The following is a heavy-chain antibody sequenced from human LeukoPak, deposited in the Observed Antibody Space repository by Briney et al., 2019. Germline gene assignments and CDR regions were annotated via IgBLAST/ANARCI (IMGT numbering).Heavy chain of an antibody. CDR1: GFTVSSNC. CDR2: IYSGGST. V-gene: IGHV3-53*01. J-gene: IGHJ4*02. Sequence: SLRLSCAASGFTVSSNCMSWVRQAPGKGLEWVSVIYSGGSTYYADSVKGRFTISRDNSKNTLYLQMNSLRAEDTAVYYCARSTLWFGADYWGQGTLVTVSS. CDR3: ARSTLWFGADY. D-gene: IGHD3-10*01.